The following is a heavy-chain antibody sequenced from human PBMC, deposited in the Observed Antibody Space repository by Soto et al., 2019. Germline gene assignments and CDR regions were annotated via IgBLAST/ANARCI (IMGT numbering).Heavy chain of an antibody. D-gene: IGHD3-10*01. V-gene: IGHV4-30-2*01. J-gene: IGHJ5*02. Sequence: SETLSLTCAVSGGSISIGGYSWSWIRQPPGKGLEWIGYIYHSGSTYYNPSLKSRVTISVDRSKNQFSLKLSSVTAADTAVYYCDRGRSGSGSYGRFDPWGQGTLVTVPS. CDR2: IYHSGST. CDR1: GGSISIGGYS. CDR3: DRGRSGSGSYGRFDP.